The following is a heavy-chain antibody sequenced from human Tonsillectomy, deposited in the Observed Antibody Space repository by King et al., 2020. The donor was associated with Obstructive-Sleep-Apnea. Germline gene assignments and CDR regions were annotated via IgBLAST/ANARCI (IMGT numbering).Heavy chain of an antibody. V-gene: IGHV4-34*01. CDR1: GGSFSEYY. CDR2: INHSGGT. CDR3: ARGPSTVTHDFDY. D-gene: IGHD4-17*01. J-gene: IGHJ4*02. Sequence: VQLQQWGAALLKPSETLSLTCAVYGGSFSEYYWSWIRQPPGMGLEWMGEINHSGGTNYNPSLTSRVTLSVDTSKNQFSLNLNSMTAADAAVYYCARGPSTVTHDFDYWGQGTLVTVSS.